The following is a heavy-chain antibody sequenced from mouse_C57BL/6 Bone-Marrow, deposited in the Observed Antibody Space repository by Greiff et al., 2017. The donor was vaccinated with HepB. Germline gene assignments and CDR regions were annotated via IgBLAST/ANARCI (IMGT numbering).Heavy chain of an antibody. CDR2: IYPGDGDT. CDR3: ARPYSNYRWYFDV. J-gene: IGHJ1*03. V-gene: IGHV1-82*01. D-gene: IGHD2-5*01. CDR1: GYAFSSSW. Sequence: VHLVESGPELVKPGASVTISCTASGYAFSSSWMNWVKQRPGKGLEWIGRIYPGDGDTNYNGKFKGKATLTADKSSSTAYMQLSSLTSEDSAVYFCARPYSNYRWYFDVWGTGTTVTVSS.